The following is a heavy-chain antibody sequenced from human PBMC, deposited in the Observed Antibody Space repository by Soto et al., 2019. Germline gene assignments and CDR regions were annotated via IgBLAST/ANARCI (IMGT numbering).Heavy chain of an antibody. Sequence: QLQLQQSGPGLVKPSETLSLTCTVSGGSISSGSYYWGWIRQPPGRGLEWIGSIYYSGSTYYNPSLKSRVTISVDTSKNQISLKLGSVTAADTAVYYCARQVKCLSSRCYITYYAMDVWGQGTTVTVSS. J-gene: IGHJ6*02. CDR1: GGSISSGSYY. V-gene: IGHV4-39*01. CDR2: IYYSGST. D-gene: IGHD2-2*02. CDR3: ARQVKCLSSRCYITYYAMDV.